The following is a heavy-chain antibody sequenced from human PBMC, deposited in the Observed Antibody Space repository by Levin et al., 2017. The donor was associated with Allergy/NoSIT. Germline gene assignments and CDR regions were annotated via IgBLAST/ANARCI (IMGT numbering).Heavy chain of an antibody. D-gene: IGHD1-1*01. CDR3: GRTRSIGGTDL. Sequence: SETLSLTCSVSGGSINSADYHWSWIRQPPGTGLEYIGSIYHLGGTLYSPSLKSRLTMSLDTSKNQFSLQLRSVTAADTAVYYCGRTRSIGGTDLWGQGTLVSVSS. J-gene: IGHJ5*02. CDR1: GGSINSADYH. V-gene: IGHV4-30-4*01. CDR2: IYHLGGT.